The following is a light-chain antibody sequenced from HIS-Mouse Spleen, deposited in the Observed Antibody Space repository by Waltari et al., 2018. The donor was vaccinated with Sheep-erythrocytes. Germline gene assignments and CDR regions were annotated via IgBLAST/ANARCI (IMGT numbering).Light chain of an antibody. V-gene: IGLV2-11*01. CDR2: DVS. CDR1: SIDVGGYNY. J-gene: IGLJ1*01. Sequence: QSALTQPRSVSGSPGQSVTISCIGTSIDVGGYNYVSWYQQHPGKAPKLMISDVSKRPSGVPDRFSGSKSGNTASLTISGLQAEDEADYYCCSYAGSYNHVFATGTKVTI. CDR3: CSYAGSYNHV.